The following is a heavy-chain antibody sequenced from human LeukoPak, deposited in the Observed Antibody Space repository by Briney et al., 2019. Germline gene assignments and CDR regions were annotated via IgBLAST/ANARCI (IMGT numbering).Heavy chain of an antibody. J-gene: IGHJ4*02. CDR3: ARLGYSSSWYHDY. V-gene: IGHV3-48*03. CDR1: GFTFSSYE. CDR2: ISSSGSTI. D-gene: IGHD6-13*01. Sequence: GGSLRLSCAVSGFTFSSYEMNWVRQAPGKGLEWVSYISSSGSTIYYADSVNGRFTISRDNAKNSLYLQMNSLRAEDTAVYYCARLGYSSSWYHDYWGQGTLVTVSS.